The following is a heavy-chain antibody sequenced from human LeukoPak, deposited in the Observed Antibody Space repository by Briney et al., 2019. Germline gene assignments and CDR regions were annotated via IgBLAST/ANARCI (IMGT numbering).Heavy chain of an antibody. V-gene: IGHV4-34*01. Sequence: SETLSLTCAVYGGSFSGYYWSWIRQPPGKGLEWIGEINHSGSTNYNPSLKSRVTISVDTSKNQFSLKLSSVTAADTAVYYCARDGCTNGVCYFDYWGQGTLVTVS. CDR2: INHSGST. CDR3: ARDGCTNGVCYFDY. J-gene: IGHJ4*02. D-gene: IGHD2-8*01. CDR1: GGSFSGYY.